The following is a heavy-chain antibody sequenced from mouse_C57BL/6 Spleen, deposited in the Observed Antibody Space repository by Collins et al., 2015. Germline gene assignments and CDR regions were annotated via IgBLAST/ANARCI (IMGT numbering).Heavy chain of an antibody. CDR2: INPSNGGT. Sequence: QVQLQQPGTELVKPGASVKLSCKASGYTFTSYWMHWVKQRPRQGLEWIGNINPSNGGTNYNEKFKSKATLTVDKSSSTAYMQLSSLTSEDSAVYYCARIGSNYYYAMDYWGQGTSVTVSS. J-gene: IGHJ4*01. D-gene: IGHD2-5*01. V-gene: IGHV1-53*01. CDR1: GYTFTSYW. CDR3: ARIGSNYYYAMDY.